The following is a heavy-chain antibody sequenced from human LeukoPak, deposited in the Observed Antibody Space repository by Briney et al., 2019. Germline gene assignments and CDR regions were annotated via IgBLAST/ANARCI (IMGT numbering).Heavy chain of an antibody. Sequence: GVXLRLXXXAXXFIFSNYAMNWVRQAPGKGLEWVSVISGGGGRTYYIDSVKGRFTISRDNSKNTLYLQMNSLRDDDTAVYYCAKGRGYGDYGSTFEYWGQGTLATVSS. V-gene: IGHV3-23*01. J-gene: IGHJ4*02. CDR3: AKGRGYGDYGSTFEY. D-gene: IGHD4-17*01. CDR1: XFIFSNYA. CDR2: ISGGGGRT.